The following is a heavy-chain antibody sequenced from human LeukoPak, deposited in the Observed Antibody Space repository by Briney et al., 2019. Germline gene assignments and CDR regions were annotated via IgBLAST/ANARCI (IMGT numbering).Heavy chain of an antibody. CDR2: INWNGGST. CDR3: ATEDSSGLIDY. Sequence: GGSLRLSCAASGFTFDDYGMSWVRQAPGKGLEWVSGINWNGGSTGYADSVKGRFTISRDNAKNSLYLQMNRLRAEDTALYYCATEDSSGLIDYWGQGTLVTVSS. J-gene: IGHJ4*02. V-gene: IGHV3-20*04. D-gene: IGHD3-22*01. CDR1: GFTFDDYG.